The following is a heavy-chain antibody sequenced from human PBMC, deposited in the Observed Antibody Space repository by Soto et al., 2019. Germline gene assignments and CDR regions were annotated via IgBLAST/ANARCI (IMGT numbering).Heavy chain of an antibody. V-gene: IGHV4-38-2*02. CDR2: IYHSGST. D-gene: IGHD2-8*01. CDR3: ARSSGYCTNGVCSPEWFDP. J-gene: IGHJ5*02. CDR1: GYSISSGYY. Sequence: SETLSLTCTVSGYSISSGYYWGWIRQPPGKGLEWIGSIYHSGSTYYNPSLKSRVTISVDTSKNQFSLKLSSVTAADTAVYYCARSSGYCTNGVCSPEWFDPWGPGTLVTVSS.